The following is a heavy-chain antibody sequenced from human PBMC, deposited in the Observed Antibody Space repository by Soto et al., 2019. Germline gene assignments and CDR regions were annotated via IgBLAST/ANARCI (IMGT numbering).Heavy chain of an antibody. D-gene: IGHD1-26*01. CDR2: IYWDDDK. V-gene: IGHV2-5*02. Sequence: GLDLEWLALIYWDDDKRYSPSLKSRLTITKDTSKNQVVLTMTNMDPVDTATYYCAHSKVGFDPWGQGTLVTVSS. J-gene: IGHJ5*02. CDR3: AHSKVGFDP.